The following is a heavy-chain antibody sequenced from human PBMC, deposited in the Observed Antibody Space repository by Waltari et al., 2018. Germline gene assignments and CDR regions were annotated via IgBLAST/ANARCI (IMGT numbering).Heavy chain of an antibody. D-gene: IGHD6-19*01. CDR3: ARDTSGAVAGVGGLYYYYGMDV. J-gene: IGHJ6*02. V-gene: IGHV4-61*02. CDR1: GGSISSGSYY. Sequence: QVQLQESGPGLVKPSQTLSLTCTVSGGSISSGSYYWSWIRQPAGQGLEWIGRIYTSGSTNYNPSLKSRVTISVDTSKNQFSLKLSSVTAADTAVYYCARDTSGAVAGVGGLYYYYGMDVWGQGTTVTVSS. CDR2: IYTSGST.